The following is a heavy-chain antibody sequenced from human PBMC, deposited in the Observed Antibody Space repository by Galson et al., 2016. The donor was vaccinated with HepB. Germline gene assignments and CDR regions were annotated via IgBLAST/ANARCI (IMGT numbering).Heavy chain of an antibody. CDR3: ARDLYFSGAYYKLAFGY. V-gene: IGHV4-59*01. CDR1: GGSIRSYY. Sequence: SETLSLTCTVSGGSIRSYYWSWIRRPPGRGLEWIGYIYDSGSTNYNPSLKSRVTISIDTSKNQFSLKLTSVTAADTAVYYCARDLYFSGAYYKLAFGYWGQGTLVTVSS. J-gene: IGHJ4*02. D-gene: IGHD3-10*01. CDR2: IYDSGST.